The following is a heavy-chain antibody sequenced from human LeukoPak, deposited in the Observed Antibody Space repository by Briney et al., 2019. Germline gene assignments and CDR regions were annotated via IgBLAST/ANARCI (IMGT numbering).Heavy chain of an antibody. CDR3: ARENDYGGNFDY. V-gene: IGHV1-18*01. Sequence: ASVKVSCKASGYTFTSYGISWVRQAPGQGLEWMGWISAYNGNTNYAQKLQGRVTMTTDTSTGTAYMELRSLRSDDTAVYYCARENDYGGNFDYWGQGTLVTVSS. D-gene: IGHD4-23*01. CDR2: ISAYNGNT. J-gene: IGHJ4*02. CDR1: GYTFTSYG.